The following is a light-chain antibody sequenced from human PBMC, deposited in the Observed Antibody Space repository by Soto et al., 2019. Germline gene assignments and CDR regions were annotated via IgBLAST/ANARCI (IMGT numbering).Light chain of an antibody. V-gene: IGKV3-20*01. J-gene: IGKJ2*01. Sequence: IALTQSPGTLSLSPGERATLSCRASQRVSSNYVAWYQHKPGQAPRLLIHGASIRATGIPDRFSGSGSGTDFTLTISRLEPEDFAVYYCQQYDNSPGYTFGQGTKLEIK. CDR1: QRVSSNY. CDR3: QQYDNSPGYT. CDR2: GAS.